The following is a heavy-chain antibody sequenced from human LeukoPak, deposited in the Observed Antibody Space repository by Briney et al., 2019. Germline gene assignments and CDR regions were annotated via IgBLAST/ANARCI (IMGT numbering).Heavy chain of an antibody. Sequence: SETLSLTCTVSGGSISSSSYYWGWIRQPPGKGLEWIGSIYYSGSTYYNPSLKSRVTISVDTSKNQFSLKLSSVTAADTAVYYCASLLGVKGSSPHFDYWGQGTLVTVSS. D-gene: IGHD6-6*01. CDR1: GGSISSSSYY. CDR3: ASLLGVKGSSPHFDY. V-gene: IGHV4-39*07. CDR2: IYYSGST. J-gene: IGHJ4*02.